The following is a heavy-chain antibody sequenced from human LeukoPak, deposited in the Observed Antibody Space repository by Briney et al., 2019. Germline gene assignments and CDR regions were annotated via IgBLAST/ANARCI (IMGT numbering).Heavy chain of an antibody. CDR2: IYYSGSS. V-gene: IGHV4-59*01. D-gene: IGHD5-18*01. CDR1: GGSISGYH. Sequence: PSETLSLTCNVSGGSISGYHWSWIRQPPGKGLEWLGYIYYSGSSNYNPSLKSRVTISVDTSKNQFSLKLSSVTAADTAVYYCARDDGIHWGQGTLVTVSS. CDR3: ARDDGIH. J-gene: IGHJ4*02.